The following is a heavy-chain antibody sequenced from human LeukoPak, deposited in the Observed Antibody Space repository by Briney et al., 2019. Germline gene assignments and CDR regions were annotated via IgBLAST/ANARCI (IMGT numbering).Heavy chain of an antibody. J-gene: IGHJ4*02. CDR1: GGSISSDY. D-gene: IGHD1-7*01. CDR3: ARVGTVLDGGY. Sequence: PSETLSLTCTVYGGSISSDYWSWIRQPPGKGLDWIGYIYYSGGTNYNPSLKSRVTISVDTSKKRFSLKLSSVTAADMAVYYCARVGTVLDGGYWGQGILVTVSS. V-gene: IGHV4-59*01. CDR2: IYYSGGT.